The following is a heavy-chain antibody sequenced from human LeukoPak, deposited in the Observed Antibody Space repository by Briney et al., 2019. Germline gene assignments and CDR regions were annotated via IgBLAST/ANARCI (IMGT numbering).Heavy chain of an antibody. Sequence: PSETLSLTCTVSGGSISSYYWSWIRQPAGKGLEWIGRIYTSGSTNYNPSLKSRVTMSVDTSKNQFSLKLSSVTAADTAVYYCARVVSPSPLAITGYYFDYWGQGTLVTVSS. CDR2: IYTSGST. V-gene: IGHV4-4*07. J-gene: IGHJ4*02. CDR1: GGSISSYY. D-gene: IGHD1-20*01. CDR3: ARVVSPSPLAITGYYFDY.